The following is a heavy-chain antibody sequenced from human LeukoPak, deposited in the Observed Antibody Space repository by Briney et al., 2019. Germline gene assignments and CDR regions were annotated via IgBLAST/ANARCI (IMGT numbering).Heavy chain of an antibody. Sequence: SETLSLTCAVYGGSFSGYYWSWIRQPPGKGLEWIGEITHSGSTNYNPSLKSRVTISVDTSKNQFSLKLSSVTAADTAVYYCARGSPLDYWGQGTLVTVSS. CDR3: ARGSPLDY. CDR1: GGSFSGYY. J-gene: IGHJ4*02. CDR2: ITHSGST. V-gene: IGHV4-34*01.